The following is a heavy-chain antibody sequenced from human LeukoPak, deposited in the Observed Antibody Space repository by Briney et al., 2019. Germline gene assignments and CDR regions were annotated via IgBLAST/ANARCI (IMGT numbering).Heavy chain of an antibody. Sequence: GGSLRLSCAASGFTFSTYNMNWVRQAPGKGLEWVSSITSSSSYTFYADSVKGRFTISRDNSKNTLYLQMNSLRAEDTAVYYCAKTMYYYDSSGYYVPQIDYWGQGTLVTVSS. J-gene: IGHJ4*02. D-gene: IGHD3-22*01. CDR1: GFTFSTYN. CDR2: ITSSSSYT. CDR3: AKTMYYYDSSGYYVPQIDY. V-gene: IGHV3-21*04.